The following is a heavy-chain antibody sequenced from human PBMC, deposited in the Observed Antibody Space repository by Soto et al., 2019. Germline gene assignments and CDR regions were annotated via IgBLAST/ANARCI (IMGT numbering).Heavy chain of an antibody. CDR1: GGTFSSYS. CDR2: IIPIFGTA. Sequence: QVQLVQSGAEVKKPGSSVKVSCKASGGTFSSYSISWVRQAPGQGLKWMGGIIPIFGTANYAQKFQGRVTMTADESTSTAYMELSSLRSEDTAVYYCARDLLGKDSGTTAHFDYWGQGTLVTVSS. V-gene: IGHV1-69*01. J-gene: IGHJ4*02. CDR3: ARDLLGKDSGTTAHFDY. D-gene: IGHD3-10*01.